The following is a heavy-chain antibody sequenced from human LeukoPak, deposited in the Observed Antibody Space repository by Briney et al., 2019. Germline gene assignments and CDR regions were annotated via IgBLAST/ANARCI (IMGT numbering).Heavy chain of an antibody. CDR3: ARPYCSSTSCEFDY. CDR2: INPNSGGT. V-gene: IGHV1-2*02. CDR1: GYTFTGYY. Sequence: ASVKVSCKASGYTFTGYYMHWVRQAPGQGLEWMGWINPNSGGTNYAQKFQGRVTMTRDTSISTAYMELSRLRSDDTAVYYCARPYCSSTSCEFDYWGQGTLVTVSS. J-gene: IGHJ4*02. D-gene: IGHD2-2*01.